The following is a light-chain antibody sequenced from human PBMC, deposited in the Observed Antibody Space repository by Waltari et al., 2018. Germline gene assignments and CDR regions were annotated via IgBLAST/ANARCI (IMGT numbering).Light chain of an antibody. CDR3: QQGADFPLT. Sequence: DIQLTQSPSSVSATVGDRATVACRTGQGMSSWLTWYQQKPGEAPKLLIVAASTLETGVPSRFSGGGSGAEFNLTISSLQPEDLGTYYCQQGADFPLTFGGGTKVEIK. J-gene: IGKJ4*01. CDR1: QGMSSW. CDR2: AAS. V-gene: IGKV1-12*01.